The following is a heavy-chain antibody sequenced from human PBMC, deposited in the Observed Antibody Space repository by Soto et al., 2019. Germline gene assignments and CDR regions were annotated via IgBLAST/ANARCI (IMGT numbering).Heavy chain of an antibody. CDR1: GFNFANYA. CDR3: AKDATRTSGWYYFDY. Sequence: GGSLRLSCGSSGFNFANYAMGWVRQAPGKGLEWVSGISSTGRRTYYTDSVKGRFTISRDNSKSMLYLQMNGLRDEDTAVYYCAKDATRTSGWYYFDYWGQGALVTVSS. D-gene: IGHD6-19*01. CDR2: ISSTGRRT. V-gene: IGHV3-23*01. J-gene: IGHJ4*02.